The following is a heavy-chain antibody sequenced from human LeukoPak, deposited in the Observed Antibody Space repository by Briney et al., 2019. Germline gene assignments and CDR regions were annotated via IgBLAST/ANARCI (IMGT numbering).Heavy chain of an antibody. V-gene: IGHV4-39*01. Sequence: PSETLSLTCTVSGGFIGSSSYYWGWIRQPPGKGLEWIGSIYYSGSTYYNPSLKSRVTISVDTSKNQFSLKLSSVTAADTAVYYCASSGYSSSWFPHWYFDLWGRGTLVTVSS. CDR2: IYYSGST. D-gene: IGHD6-13*01. CDR3: ASSGYSSSWFPHWYFDL. CDR1: GGFIGSSSYY. J-gene: IGHJ2*01.